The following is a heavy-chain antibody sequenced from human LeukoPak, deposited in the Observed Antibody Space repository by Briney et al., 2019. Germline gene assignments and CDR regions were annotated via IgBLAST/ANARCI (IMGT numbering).Heavy chain of an antibody. J-gene: IGHJ4*02. CDR2: IYYSGST. D-gene: IGHD3-3*01. Sequence: PSETLSLTCTVSGGSISSYYWSWIRQPPGKGLEWIGYIYYSGSTNYNPSLKSRVTISVDTSKNQFSLKLSSVTAADTAMYYCARREWLDYWGQGTLVTVSS. V-gene: IGHV4-59*01. CDR1: GGSISSYY. CDR3: ARREWLDY.